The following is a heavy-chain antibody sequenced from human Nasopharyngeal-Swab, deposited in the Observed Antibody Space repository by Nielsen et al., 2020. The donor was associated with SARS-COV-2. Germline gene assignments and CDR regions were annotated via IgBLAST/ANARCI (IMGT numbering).Heavy chain of an antibody. Sequence: WIRQPPGKGLEWVAVIWYDGSNKYYADSVKGRFTISRDNSKNTLYLQMNSLRAEDTAVYYCARDPPYGDHRYDYYYYGMDVWGQGTTVTVSS. V-gene: IGHV3-33*01. D-gene: IGHD4-17*01. J-gene: IGHJ6*02. CDR2: IWYDGSNK. CDR3: ARDPPYGDHRYDYYYYGMDV.